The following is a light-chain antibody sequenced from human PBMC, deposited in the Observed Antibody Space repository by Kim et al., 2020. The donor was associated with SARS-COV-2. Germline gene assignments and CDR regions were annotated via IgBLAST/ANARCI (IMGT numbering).Light chain of an antibody. V-gene: IGKV1-39*01. CDR1: QSISSY. Sequence: SVGERVTITCRASQSISSYLNWYQQKPGKAPKLLIYAASSLQSGVPSRFSGSRSGTDFTLTISSLQPEDFATYYCQQSYSTPPWTFGQGTKVDIK. CDR3: QQSYSTPPWT. J-gene: IGKJ1*01. CDR2: AAS.